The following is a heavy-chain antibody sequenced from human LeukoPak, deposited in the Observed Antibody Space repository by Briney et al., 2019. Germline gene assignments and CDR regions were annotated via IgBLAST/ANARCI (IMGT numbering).Heavy chain of an antibody. CDR1: GYTLTELS. CDR3: AVTGHEAAAGRVMGYSYGYGFDY. D-gene: IGHD5-18*01. J-gene: IGHJ4*02. CDR2: FDPEDGET. V-gene: IGHV1-24*01. Sequence: GASVKVSCKVSGYTLTELSMHWVRQAPGKGLEWMGGFDPEDGETIYAQKFQGRVTMTEDTSTDTAYMELSSLKLEDTAVYYCAVTGHEAAAGRVMGYSYGYGFDYWGQGTLVTVSS.